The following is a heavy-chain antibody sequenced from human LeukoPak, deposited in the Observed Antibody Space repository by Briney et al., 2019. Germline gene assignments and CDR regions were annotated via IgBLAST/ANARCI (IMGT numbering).Heavy chain of an antibody. CDR2: IKPDGGEK. CDR3: ARGRRWAAAAILY. Sequence: PGGSLRLSCAASGFTFSSYWMTWVRQAPGKGLEWVASIKPDGGEKFYVDSAKGRFTISRDNARNSLDLQMNSLRGEDTAVYYCARGRRWAAAAILYWGQGTLVTVSS. CDR1: GFTFSSYW. J-gene: IGHJ4*02. D-gene: IGHD6-13*01. V-gene: IGHV3-7*01.